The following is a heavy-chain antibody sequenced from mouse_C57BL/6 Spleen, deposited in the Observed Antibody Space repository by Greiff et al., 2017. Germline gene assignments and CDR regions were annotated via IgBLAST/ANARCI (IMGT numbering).Heavy chain of an antibody. J-gene: IGHJ3*01. CDR3: ARWAGSSSAWFAY. D-gene: IGHD1-1*01. CDR1: GYTFTSYW. V-gene: IGHV1-72*01. Sequence: QVQLQQPGAGLVQPGASVKLSCTASGYTFTSYWMHWVRQRPGRGLEWIARIDPNSGGTKYNEKFKSKATLTVDKPASTAYMQLSSLTSEDSAVYDCARWAGSSSAWFAYWGQGTLVTVSA. CDR2: IDPNSGGT.